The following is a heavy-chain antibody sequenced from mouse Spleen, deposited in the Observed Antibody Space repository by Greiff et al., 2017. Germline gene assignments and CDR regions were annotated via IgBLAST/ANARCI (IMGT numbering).Heavy chain of an antibody. CDR1: GFTFSSYG. CDR2: ISSGGSYT. D-gene: IGHD1-2*01. J-gene: IGHJ4*01. Sequence: EVKVVESGGDLVKPGGSLKLSCAASGFTFSSYGMSWVRQTPDKRLEWVATISSGGSYTYYPDSVKGRFTISRDNAKNTLYLQMSSLKSEDTAMYYCARQVTTAYAMDYWGQGTSVTVSS. CDR3: ARQVTTAYAMDY. V-gene: IGHV5-6*01.